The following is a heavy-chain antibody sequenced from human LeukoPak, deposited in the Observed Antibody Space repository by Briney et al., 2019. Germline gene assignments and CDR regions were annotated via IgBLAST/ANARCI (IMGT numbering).Heavy chain of an antibody. CDR2: IKQDGSEK. V-gene: IGHV3-7*01. J-gene: IGHJ4*02. CDR3: ARLTTIAGLSFDY. D-gene: IGHD3/OR15-3a*01. Sequence: GGSLRLSCAASGFTFSSYWMSWVRQAPGKGLERVANIKQDGSEKYYVDSVKGRFTISRDNAKNSLYLQMNSLRAEDTAVYYCARLTTIAGLSFDYWGQGTLVTVSS. CDR1: GFTFSSYW.